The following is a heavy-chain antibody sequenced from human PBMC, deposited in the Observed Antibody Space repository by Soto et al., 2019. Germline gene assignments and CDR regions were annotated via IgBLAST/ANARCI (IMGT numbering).Heavy chain of an antibody. CDR1: VCTFTSTA. Sequence: EAAVMVSWEASVCTFTSTAVQWVRQARGQRLEWIGWIVVGSGNTNYAQKFQERVTITRDMSTSTAYMELSSLRSEDTAVYYCAAEGLGLANYSHYHAMDVWG. CDR3: AAEGLGLANYSHYHAMDV. J-gene: IGHJ6*02. CDR2: IVVGSGNT. V-gene: IGHV1-58*01.